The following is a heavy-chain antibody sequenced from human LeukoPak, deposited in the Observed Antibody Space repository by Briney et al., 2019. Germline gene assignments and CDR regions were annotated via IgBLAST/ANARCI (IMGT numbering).Heavy chain of an antibody. CDR2: INPSGGST. V-gene: IGHV1-46*03. Sequence: ASVKVSCKPSGYTFTSYYMHWVRQAPGQGLEWMGIINPSGGSTSYAQKFQGRVTMTRDTSTSTVYMELSSLRSEDTAVYYCAIQGLLGAKNPDRRYCSSTSCYRGPYYYYYYMDVWGKGTTVTVSS. CDR3: AIQGLLGAKNPDRRYCSSTSCYRGPYYYYYYMDV. J-gene: IGHJ6*03. D-gene: IGHD2-2*02. CDR1: GYTFTSYY.